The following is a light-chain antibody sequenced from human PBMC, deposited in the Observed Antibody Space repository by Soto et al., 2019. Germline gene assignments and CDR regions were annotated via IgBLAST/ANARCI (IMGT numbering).Light chain of an antibody. J-gene: IGKJ1*01. CDR3: LQAMNYPWT. CDR2: GAS. V-gene: IGKV1-6*01. Sequence: AIQMTQSPSSLSASVGDRVTISCQASHGIGNALGWYQQKPVEPPKVLIYGASNLQSWFPPRVSGGGSGPDFTLAISLLQPEASSPYYCLQAMNYPWTFGQGTKGELK. CDR1: HGIGNA.